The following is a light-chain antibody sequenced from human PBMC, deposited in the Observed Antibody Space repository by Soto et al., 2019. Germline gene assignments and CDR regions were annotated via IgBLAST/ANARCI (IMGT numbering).Light chain of an antibody. V-gene: IGKV3-20*01. CDR3: QQYGRSSGFT. CDR1: QSVDSNY. CDR2: GAS. Sequence: EIVLTQSPGTLSSSPGERATLSCRASQSVDSNYLAWYQQKPGQAPRLLIFGASSRATGIPDRFSGSGSGTDFTLTISRLEPEDFAVYYCQQYGRSSGFTFGPGTKVDIK. J-gene: IGKJ3*01.